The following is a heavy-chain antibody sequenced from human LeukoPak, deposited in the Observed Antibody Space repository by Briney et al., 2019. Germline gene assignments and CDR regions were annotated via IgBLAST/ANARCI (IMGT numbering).Heavy chain of an antibody. J-gene: IGHJ4*02. V-gene: IGHV4-39*07. CDR1: GGSISSSSYY. CDR2: IYYSGST. D-gene: IGHD4-11*01. Sequence: SETLSLTCTVSGGSISSSSYYWGWIRQPPGTGLEWIGSIYYSGSTYYNPSLKSRVTISVDTSKNQFSLKLSSVTAADTAVYYCARGPTVWGEWGQGTLVTVSS. CDR3: ARGPTVWGE.